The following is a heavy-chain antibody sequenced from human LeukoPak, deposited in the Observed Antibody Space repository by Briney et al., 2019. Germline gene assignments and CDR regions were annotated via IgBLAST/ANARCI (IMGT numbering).Heavy chain of an antibody. CDR1: TFTFSSYD. V-gene: IGHV3-21*01. CDR3: ARDGSSGWPLKGAFDI. Sequence: PGGSLRLSCAASTFTFSSYDMNWVRQAPGKGLEWVSSISSSGNYIFYADSVKGRFTISRDNAKNSLYLQMNSLRAEDTAVYYCARDGSSGWPLKGAFDIWGQGTMVTVSS. CDR2: ISSSGNYI. J-gene: IGHJ3*02. D-gene: IGHD6-19*01.